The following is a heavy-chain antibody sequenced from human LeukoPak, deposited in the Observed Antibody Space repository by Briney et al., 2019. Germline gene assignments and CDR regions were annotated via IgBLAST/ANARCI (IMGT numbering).Heavy chain of an antibody. CDR3: AREVGYCSGGSCYPANYYDY. D-gene: IGHD2-15*01. Sequence: TLSLTCTVSGGSISSGSYYWSWIRQPAGKGLEWIGRIYTSGSTNYNPSLKSRVTISVDTSKNQFSLKLSSVTAADTAVYYCAREVGYCSGGSCYPANYYDYWGQGTLVTVSS. CDR2: IYTSGST. V-gene: IGHV4-61*02. CDR1: GGSISSGSYY. J-gene: IGHJ4*02.